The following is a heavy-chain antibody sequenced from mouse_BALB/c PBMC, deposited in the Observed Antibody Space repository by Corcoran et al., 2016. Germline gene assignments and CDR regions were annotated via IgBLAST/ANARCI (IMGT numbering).Heavy chain of an antibody. CDR2: INPYNGGT. J-gene: IGHJ1*01. Sequence: EVQLQQSGPELVKLGASMKISCKAAGYSFTGYTMNWVKQSHGKTLGWIGLINPYNGGTSYNQKFKGKATLTVDKSSSTAYMELLSLTSEDSAVYYCARGSYFDVWGAGTTVTVSS. V-gene: IGHV1-18*01. CDR3: ARGSYFDV. CDR1: GYSFTGYT.